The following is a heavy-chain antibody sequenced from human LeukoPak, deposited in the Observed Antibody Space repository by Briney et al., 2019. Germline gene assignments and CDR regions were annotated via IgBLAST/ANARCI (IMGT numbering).Heavy chain of an antibody. J-gene: IGHJ4*02. V-gene: IGHV1-8*02. Sequence: ASVKGSCKASGYTFTGYYMHWVRQAPGQGLEWMGYMNPYSGNTGYAQKFQGRVTMTRDTSISTAYMELSSLRSEDTAVYYCATTLRNKPPWGQGTLVTGSS. CDR3: ATTLRNKPP. CDR2: MNPYSGNT. D-gene: IGHD5-12*01. CDR1: GYTFTGYY.